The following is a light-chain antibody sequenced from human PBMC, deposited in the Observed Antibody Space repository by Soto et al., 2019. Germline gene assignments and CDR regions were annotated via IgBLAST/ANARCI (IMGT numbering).Light chain of an antibody. J-gene: IGKJ5*01. CDR3: QQYNSYSSIA. CDR2: AAS. CDR1: QVICIY. V-gene: IGKV1-9*01. Sequence: DIQLTQSPSFLSASVGDSVTITCRASQVICIYVACYQQKPGKGPKLLISAASTLQTGVPSRFSGSGSGTEFTLTISSLQPDDFATYYCQQYNSYSSIAFGQGTRLEI.